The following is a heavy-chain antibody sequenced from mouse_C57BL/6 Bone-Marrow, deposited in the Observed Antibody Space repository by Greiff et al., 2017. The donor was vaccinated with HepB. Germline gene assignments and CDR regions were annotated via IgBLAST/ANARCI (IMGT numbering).Heavy chain of an antibody. CDR3: ARGGNWAWFAY. J-gene: IGHJ3*01. D-gene: IGHD4-1*01. Sequence: QVQLKQSGAELVKPGASVKLSCKASGYTFTSYWMQWVKQRPGQGLEWIGEIDPSDSYTNYNQKFKGKATLTVDTSSSTAYMQLSSLTSEDSAVYYCARGGNWAWFAYWGQGTLVTVSA. CDR2: IDPSDSYT. CDR1: GYTFTSYW. V-gene: IGHV1-50*01.